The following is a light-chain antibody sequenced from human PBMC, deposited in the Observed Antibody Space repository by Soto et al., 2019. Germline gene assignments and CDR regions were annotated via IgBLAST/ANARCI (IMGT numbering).Light chain of an antibody. CDR1: SSNIGAGYD. CDR2: GNS. V-gene: IGLV1-40*01. CDR3: QSYDSSLSGWV. Sequence: QSALTQPPSVSGAPGQRVTISCTESSSNIGAGYDVHWYQQLPGTAPKLLIYGNSNRPSGVPDRFSGSKSGTSASLAITGLQAEDEADYYCQSYDSSLSGWVFGRGTKLTVL. J-gene: IGLJ3*02.